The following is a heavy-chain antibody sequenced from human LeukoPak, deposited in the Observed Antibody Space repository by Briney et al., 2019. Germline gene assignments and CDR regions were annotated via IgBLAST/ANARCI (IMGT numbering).Heavy chain of an antibody. CDR2: MNPNSGNT. CDR3: ARAFIAADFDY. CDR1: GYTFTGYY. J-gene: IGHJ4*02. V-gene: IGHV1-8*03. Sequence: ASVKVSCKASGYTFTGYYMHWVRQATGQGLEWMGWMNPNSGNTGYAQKFQGRVTITRNTSISTAYMELSSLRSEDTAVYYCARAFIAADFDYWGQGTLVTVSS. D-gene: IGHD6-13*01.